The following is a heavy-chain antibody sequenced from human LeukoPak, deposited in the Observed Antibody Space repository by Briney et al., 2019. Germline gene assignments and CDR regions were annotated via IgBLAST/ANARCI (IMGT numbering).Heavy chain of an antibody. CDR1: GFTFSSYA. Sequence: PGRSLRLSCAASGFTFSSYAMHWVRQAPGKGLEWVAVISYDGSNKYYADSVKGRFTISRDNSKNTLYLQMNSLRAEDTAVYYCARDREQWLPWDYYYYGMDVWGQGTTVTVSS. D-gene: IGHD6-19*01. V-gene: IGHV3-30-3*01. CDR2: ISYDGSNK. CDR3: ARDREQWLPWDYYYYGMDV. J-gene: IGHJ6*02.